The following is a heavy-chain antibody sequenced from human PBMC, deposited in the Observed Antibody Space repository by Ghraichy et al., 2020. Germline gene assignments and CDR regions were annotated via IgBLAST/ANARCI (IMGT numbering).Heavy chain of an antibody. V-gene: IGHV5-51*01. CDR3: ARRHGNSYGYLPPTLTAPPDY. CDR2: IYPGDSDT. Sequence: GESLNISCKGSGYSFTSYWIGWVRQMPGKGLEWMGIIYPGDSDTRYSPSFQGQVTISADKSISTAYLQWSSLKASDTAMYYCARRHGNSYGYLPPTLTAPPDYWGQGTLVTVSS. CDR1: GYSFTSYW. D-gene: IGHD5-18*01. J-gene: IGHJ4*02.